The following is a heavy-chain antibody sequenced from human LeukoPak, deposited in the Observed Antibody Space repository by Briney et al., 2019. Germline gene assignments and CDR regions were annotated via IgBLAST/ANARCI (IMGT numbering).Heavy chain of an antibody. D-gene: IGHD6-6*01. V-gene: IGHV3-33*01. CDR1: GFTFSSYG. J-gene: IGHJ4*02. CDR2: IWYDGSNK. CDR3: ARDLHSSSPGPTDY. Sequence: GGSLRLSCAASGFTFSSYGMHWVRQAPGKGLEWVAVIWYDGSNKYYADSVKGRFTISRDNSKNTLYLQMNSQRAEDTAVYYCARDLHSSSPGPTDYWGQGTLVTVSS.